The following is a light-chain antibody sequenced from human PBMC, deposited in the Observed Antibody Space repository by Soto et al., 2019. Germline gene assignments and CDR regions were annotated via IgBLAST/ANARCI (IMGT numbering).Light chain of an antibody. CDR2: GNS. Sequence: QSVLTQPPSVSGAPGQRVTISCTGSSSNIGAGYDVHWYQQLPGTAPKLLIYGNSNRPSGVPDRFSGSKSGTSASLAITGLQAEDEADYYCQSYDSSLSWVFGGGNQLTVL. CDR3: QSYDSSLSWV. CDR1: SSNIGAGYD. V-gene: IGLV1-40*01. J-gene: IGLJ3*02.